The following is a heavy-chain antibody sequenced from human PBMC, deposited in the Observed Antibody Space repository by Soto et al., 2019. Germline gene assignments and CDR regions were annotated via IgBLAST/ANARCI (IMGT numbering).Heavy chain of an antibody. CDR1: GFTLRNYA. CDR3: SRSLDS. V-gene: IGHV3-30-3*01. CDR2: ISFDGANK. Sequence: SRRLSCAVSGFTLRNYAMHWVRQAPGTGMEWMAVISFDGANKFYADSVKGRFTISRDDSKNTMYLQMSSLTAEDSALYYCSRSLDSWGQGTRVTVSS. J-gene: IGHJ4*02.